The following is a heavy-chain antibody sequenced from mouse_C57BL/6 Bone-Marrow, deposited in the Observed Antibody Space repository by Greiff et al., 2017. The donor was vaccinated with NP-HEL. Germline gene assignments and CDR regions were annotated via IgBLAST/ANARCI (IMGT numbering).Heavy chain of an antibody. Sequence: EVQLVESGGDLVKPGGSLKLSCAASGFTFSSYGMSWVRQTPDKRLEWVATISSGGSYTYYTDSVKGRFTISRDNAKNTLYLQMSSLKSEDTAMYYCARYSNYGYYAMDYWGQGTSVTVSS. J-gene: IGHJ4*01. CDR1: GFTFSSYG. CDR2: ISSGGSYT. V-gene: IGHV5-6*01. CDR3: ARYSNYGYYAMDY. D-gene: IGHD2-5*01.